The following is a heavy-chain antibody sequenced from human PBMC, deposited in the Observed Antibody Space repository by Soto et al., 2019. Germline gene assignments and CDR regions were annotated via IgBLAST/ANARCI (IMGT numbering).Heavy chain of an antibody. J-gene: IGHJ4*02. CDR3: ARDRYDSGNYDLDY. CDR1: GFSLSTSGMC. V-gene: IGHV2-70*01. Sequence: SGPTLVNPTQTLTLTCTFSGFSLSTSGMCVSWIRQPPGKALEWLALIDWNDDKYYNTSLKTRLTISKDTSKNQVVLTMTNMDPVDTATYYCARDRYDSGNYDLDYWGQGTLVTVSS. D-gene: IGHD3-10*01. CDR2: IDWNDDK.